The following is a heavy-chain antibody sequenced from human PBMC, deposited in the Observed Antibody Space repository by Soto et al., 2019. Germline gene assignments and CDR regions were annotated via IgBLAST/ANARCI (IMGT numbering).Heavy chain of an antibody. V-gene: IGHV1-69*01. J-gene: IGHJ6*02. Sequence: QVQLVQSGAEVKKPGSSVKVSCKASGGTFSSYAISWVRQAPGQGLEWMGGIIPISDTTNYAQKFQGRVTITADESTSTAYMELSSLRSEDTAVYYCARADCTGAYCYSWPFNYGVDVWGQGATVTVSS. CDR1: GGTFSSYA. CDR2: IIPISDTT. D-gene: IGHD2-15*01. CDR3: ARADCTGAYCYSWPFNYGVDV.